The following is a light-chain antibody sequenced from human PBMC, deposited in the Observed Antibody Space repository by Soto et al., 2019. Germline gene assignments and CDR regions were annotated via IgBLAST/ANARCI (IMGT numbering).Light chain of an antibody. CDR3: QQYGSSIT. V-gene: IGKV3-20*01. CDR1: QSVSSSY. Sequence: EIVLTQSPGTLSLSPGERATLSCRASQSVSSSYLAWYQQKPGQAPRLLIYGASSRATGIPDRFSGSGSGTDFTLTISRLEAEDFAGYYCQQYGSSITFGQGTRLEIK. J-gene: IGKJ5*01. CDR2: GAS.